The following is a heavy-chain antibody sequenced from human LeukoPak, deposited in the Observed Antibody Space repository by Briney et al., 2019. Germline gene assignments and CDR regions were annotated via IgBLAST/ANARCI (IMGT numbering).Heavy chain of an antibody. Sequence: ASVKVSCKASGYTFTSYGISCVRPAPGQGREWMGWISAYNGNTNYAQTLQGSVTMTTDTSTSTAYMEMGSLRSDDTAVYYCAREVGYSYGLYNWFDPWGQGTLVTVSS. CDR2: ISAYNGNT. J-gene: IGHJ5*02. CDR1: GYTFTSYG. V-gene: IGHV1-18*01. D-gene: IGHD5-18*01. CDR3: AREVGYSYGLYNWFDP.